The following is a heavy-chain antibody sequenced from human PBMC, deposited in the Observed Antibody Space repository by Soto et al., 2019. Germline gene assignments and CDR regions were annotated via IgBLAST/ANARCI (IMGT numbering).Heavy chain of an antibody. CDR2: INPSGGST. V-gene: IGHV1-46*01. Sequence: ASVKVSCKASGYTFTSYYMHWVRQAPGQGLEWMGIINPSGGSTSYAQKFQGRVTMTRDTSTSTVYMELSSLRSEDTAVYYWARSRWYDSSGYHDAFDIWGQGTMVTVSS. CDR3: ARSRWYDSSGYHDAFDI. D-gene: IGHD3-22*01. J-gene: IGHJ3*02. CDR1: GYTFTSYY.